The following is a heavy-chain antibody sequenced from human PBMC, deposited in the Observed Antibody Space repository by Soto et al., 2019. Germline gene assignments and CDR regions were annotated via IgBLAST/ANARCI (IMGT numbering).Heavy chain of an antibody. J-gene: IGHJ5*02. Sequence: ASVKVSCKASGYTFTSYGISWVRQAPGQGLEWMGWISAYNGNTNYAQKLQGRVTMTTDTSTSTAYMELRSLRSDDTAVYYCARARGDCTNGVWYEARAWFQAWGQATRVTVSS. D-gene: IGHD2-8*01. V-gene: IGHV1-18*04. CDR3: ARARGDCTNGVWYEARAWFQA. CDR2: ISAYNGNT. CDR1: GYTFTSYG.